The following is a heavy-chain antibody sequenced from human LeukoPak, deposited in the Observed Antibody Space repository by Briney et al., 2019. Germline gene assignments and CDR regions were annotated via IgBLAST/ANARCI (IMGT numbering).Heavy chain of an antibody. V-gene: IGHV4-61*01. CDR3: ARGSSGYFDY. D-gene: IGHD3-22*01. Sequence: SETLSLTCTVSGGSISSGSQYRGWIRQPPGKGLEWIGNIYYSGSTNYSPSLKSRVTISVETSKAQFSLKLGSVTAAYTSVYYCARGSSGYFDYWGQGTLVTVSS. CDR1: GGSISSGSQY. CDR2: IYYSGST. J-gene: IGHJ4*02.